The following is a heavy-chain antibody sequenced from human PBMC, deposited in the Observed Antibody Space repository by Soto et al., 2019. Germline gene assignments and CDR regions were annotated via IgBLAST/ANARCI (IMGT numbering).Heavy chain of an antibody. Sequence: EVQLVESGGGLVQPGRSLRLSCVASGFIADDYAMHWVRQAPGKGLEWVSGISSNSATRNYADSVKGRFTISRDNAKNSLFLQMNSLRPDDTAFYYCVKDMKWGGMTTIHYFDSWGQGTLVTVSS. V-gene: IGHV3-9*02. D-gene: IGHD4-17*01. CDR3: VKDMKWGGMTTIHYFDS. CDR1: GFIADDYA. J-gene: IGHJ4*02. CDR2: ISSNSATR.